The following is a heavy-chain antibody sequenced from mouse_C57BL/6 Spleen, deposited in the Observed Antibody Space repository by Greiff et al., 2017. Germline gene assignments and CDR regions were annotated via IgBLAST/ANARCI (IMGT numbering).Heavy chain of an antibody. J-gene: IGHJ3*01. D-gene: IGHD1-1*01. V-gene: IGHV1-15*01. CDR2: IDPETGGT. Sequence: LVESGAELVRPGASVTLSCKASGYTFTDYEMHWVKQTPVHGLEWIGAIDPETGGTAYNQKFKGKAILTADKSSSTAYMELRSLTSEDSAVYYCTRCTGVGTRGFAYWGQGTLVTVSA. CDR3: TRCTGVGTRGFAY. CDR1: GYTFTDYE.